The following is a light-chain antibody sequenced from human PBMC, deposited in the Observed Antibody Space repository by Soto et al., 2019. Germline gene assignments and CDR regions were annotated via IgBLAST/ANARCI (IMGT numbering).Light chain of an antibody. Sequence: QAVLIQPPSASGTPGQRVTISCSGSGSNIGSNTVDWYQQLPGTAPKLLIYSNNQRTSGVPDRFSGSKSGTSVSLAISGLQSEDEADYYCAAWDDSLNGRLFGTGTKLTVL. CDR2: SNN. CDR3: AAWDDSLNGRL. J-gene: IGLJ1*01. CDR1: GSNIGSNT. V-gene: IGLV1-44*01.